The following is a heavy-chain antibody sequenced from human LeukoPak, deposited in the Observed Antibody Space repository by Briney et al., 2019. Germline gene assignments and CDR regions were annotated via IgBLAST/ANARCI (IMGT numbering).Heavy chain of an antibody. D-gene: IGHD1-1*01. V-gene: IGHV3-23*01. CDR1: GFTFSSYA. CDR3: AAHSARYGY. Sequence: GGSLRLSCAASGFTFSSYAISWVRQAPGKGLEWVSAINGSGGSAYYADSVKGRFTISRDNSKNTLYLQMNSLRVEDTAVYYCAAHSARYGYWGQGTLVTVSS. J-gene: IGHJ4*02. CDR2: INGSGGSA.